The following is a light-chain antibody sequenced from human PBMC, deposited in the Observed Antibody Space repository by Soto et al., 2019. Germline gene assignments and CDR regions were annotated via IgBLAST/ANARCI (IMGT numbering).Light chain of an antibody. J-gene: IGKJ4*01. CDR1: QRVSTF. Sequence: EIVLTQSPGTLSLSPGDRATLSCRASQRVSTFLAWYQRRPGQAPRLLISEASNRATGIPARSSGRGSGTYFTLTISSLEPEDFAVYYCQERNRWPRGTFGGGTKVDIK. CDR2: EAS. V-gene: IGKV3-11*01. CDR3: QERNRWPRGT.